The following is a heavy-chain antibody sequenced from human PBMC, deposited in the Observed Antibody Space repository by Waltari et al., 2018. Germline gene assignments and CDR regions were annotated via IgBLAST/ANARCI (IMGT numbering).Heavy chain of an antibody. CDR1: GFTVSANP. CDR3: ARARDEETAMVYFDH. J-gene: IGHJ4*02. V-gene: IGHV3-66*02. Sequence: EVQLVESGGGLVHPGGSLRLSCAASGFTVSANPRSWVRQAPGRGLEWVSLIYDAGSTYYPDSVRGRFTISRDNSKNTVHLQMNSLRIEDTAIYYCARARDEETAMVYFDHWGQGTLVGVSS. CDR2: IYDAGST. D-gene: IGHD5-18*01.